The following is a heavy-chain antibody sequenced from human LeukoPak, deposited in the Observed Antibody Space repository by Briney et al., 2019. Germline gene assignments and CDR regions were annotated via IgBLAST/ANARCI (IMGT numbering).Heavy chain of an antibody. CDR1: GGSFRGYY. CDR3: ARGWDTAMVDDAFDI. D-gene: IGHD5-18*01. CDR2: INHSGST. J-gene: IGHJ3*02. V-gene: IGHV4-34*01. Sequence: AETLSLTCAVYGGSFRGYYWSWIRQPPGKGLEWIGEINHSGSTNYNPSLKSRVTISVDTSKHQFSLKLSSVTAADTAVYYCARGWDTAMVDDAFDIWGQGTMVTVSS.